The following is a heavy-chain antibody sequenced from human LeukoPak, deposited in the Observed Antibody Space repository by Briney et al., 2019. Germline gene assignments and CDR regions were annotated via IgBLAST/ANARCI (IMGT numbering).Heavy chain of an antibody. CDR1: GGSISSYY. J-gene: IGHJ6*02. CDR3: ARFIYCGGDCYWYYYYGMDV. Sequence: PSETLSLTCTVSGGSISSYYWSWIQQPPGKGLEWIGYIYYSGSTNYNPSLKSRVTISVDTSKNQFSLKLSSVTAADTAVYYCARFIYCGGDCYWYYYYGMDVWGQGTTVTVSS. CDR2: IYYSGST. V-gene: IGHV4-59*01. D-gene: IGHD2-21*02.